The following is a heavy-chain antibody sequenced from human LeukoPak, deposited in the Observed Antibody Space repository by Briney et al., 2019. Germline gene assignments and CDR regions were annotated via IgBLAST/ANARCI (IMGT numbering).Heavy chain of an antibody. CDR3: ARDARGLFDY. CDR1: GYTFTSYD. V-gene: IGHV1-69*05. CDR2: IIPIFGTA. Sequence: ASVKVSCKASGYTFTSYDINWVRQAPGQGLEWMGGIIPIFGTANYAQKFQGRVTITTDESTSTAYMELSSLRSEDTAVYYCARDARGLFDYWGQGTLVTVSS. D-gene: IGHD3-10*01. J-gene: IGHJ4*02.